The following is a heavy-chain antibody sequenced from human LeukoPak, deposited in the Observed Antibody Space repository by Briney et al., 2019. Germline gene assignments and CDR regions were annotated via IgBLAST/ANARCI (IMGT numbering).Heavy chain of an antibody. J-gene: IGHJ4*02. CDR3: TTGRYCSGGSCYV. CDR1: GFTFSNAW. CDR2: IKSKTDGGTT. D-gene: IGHD2-15*01. V-gene: IGHV3-15*01. Sequence: GGSLRLSCAASGFTFSNAWMSWVRQAPGKGLEWVGRIKSKTDGGTTDYAAPVKGRFTISRDDSKNTLYLQMNSLKTEDTAVYYCTTGRYCSGGSCYVWGQGTLVTVSS.